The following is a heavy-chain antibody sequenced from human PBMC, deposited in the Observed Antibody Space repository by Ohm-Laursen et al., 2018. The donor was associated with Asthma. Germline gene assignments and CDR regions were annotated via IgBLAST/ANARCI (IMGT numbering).Heavy chain of an antibody. Sequence: ASVKVSCKASGGTFSSYAISWVRQAPGQGLEWMGGIIPIFGTANYAQKFQGRVTITADESTSTAYMELSSLRSEDTAVYYCAREAVQLWPNFDYWGQGTLVTVSS. D-gene: IGHD5-18*01. CDR3: AREAVQLWPNFDY. J-gene: IGHJ4*02. V-gene: IGHV1-69*13. CDR1: GGTFSSYA. CDR2: IIPIFGTA.